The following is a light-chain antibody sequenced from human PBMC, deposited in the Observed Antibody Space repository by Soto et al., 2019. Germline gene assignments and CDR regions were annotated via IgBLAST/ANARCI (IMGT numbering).Light chain of an antibody. CDR3: TSYTSSSTYV. Sequence: QSALTQPASVSGSPGQSITISCTGTSSDVGGYNYVFWYQHPPGKAPKLMIYDVTNRPSGVSNRFSGSKSGNTASLTISGLQAVDEADYYCTSYTSSSTYVFGTGTKVTVL. CDR2: DVT. V-gene: IGLV2-14*03. J-gene: IGLJ1*01. CDR1: SSDVGGYNY.